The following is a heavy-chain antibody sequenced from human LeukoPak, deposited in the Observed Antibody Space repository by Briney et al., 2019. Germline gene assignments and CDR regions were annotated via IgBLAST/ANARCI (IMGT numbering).Heavy chain of an antibody. CDR1: GYTFTSYD. CDR2: ISAYNDNT. D-gene: IGHD3-10*01. V-gene: IGHV1-18*01. CDR3: ARFRAGVGEPYGDY. Sequence: ASVKVSCKASGYTFTSYDIGWVRQAPGQGLEWMGWISAYNDNTNYAQKFQGRVTMTTDTSTSTAYMHLRSLRSDDTAVYYCARFRAGVGEPYGDYWGQGTLVTVSS. J-gene: IGHJ4*02.